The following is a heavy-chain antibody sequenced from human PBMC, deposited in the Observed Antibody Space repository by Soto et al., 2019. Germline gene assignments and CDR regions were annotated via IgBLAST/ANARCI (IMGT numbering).Heavy chain of an antibody. D-gene: IGHD6-6*01. CDR1: GFTVSSNH. Sequence: GGSLRLSCAASGFTVSSNHMNWVRQAPGKGLEWLSIIYSDGTTYYADSVKGRFTVSRDNFKNTLYLQMNNLRAEDTAVYYCAILSNWGQGTLVTV. CDR3: AILSN. V-gene: IGHV3-53*01. J-gene: IGHJ4*02. CDR2: IYSDGTT.